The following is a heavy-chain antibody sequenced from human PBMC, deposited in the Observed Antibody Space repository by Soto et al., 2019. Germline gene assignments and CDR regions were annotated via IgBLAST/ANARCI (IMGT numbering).Heavy chain of an antibody. Sequence: GGSLRLSCAASGFTFSSYAMIWVRQAPGKGLEWVSSISGGGDSTYYADSVQGRFTISRDNSKNTLYLLMNSLRAEDTAVYYCARKPLFGRNYWGQGTLVTVSS. V-gene: IGHV3-23*01. CDR3: ARKPLFGRNY. D-gene: IGHD2-21*01. CDR2: ISGGGDST. J-gene: IGHJ4*02. CDR1: GFTFSSYA.